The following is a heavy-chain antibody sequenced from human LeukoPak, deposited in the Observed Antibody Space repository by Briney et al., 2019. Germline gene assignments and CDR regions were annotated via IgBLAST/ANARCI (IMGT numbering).Heavy chain of an antibody. D-gene: IGHD1-26*01. CDR3: ATGRATNKY. CDR1: GFASYSDY. CDR2: LKKDGSER. J-gene: IGHJ4*02. V-gene: IGHV3-7*01. Sequence: PGGSLRLSCAVSGFASYSDYMSWVRQAPGRGLEWVASLKKDGSERTYVDSVKGRFSISRDSAKNSLYLQMNGLGAEDTAVYYCATGRATNKYWGQGVLVTVSS.